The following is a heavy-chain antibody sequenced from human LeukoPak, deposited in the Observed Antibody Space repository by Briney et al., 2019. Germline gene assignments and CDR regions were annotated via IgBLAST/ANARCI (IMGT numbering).Heavy chain of an antibody. CDR3: AKDRPLPRRGYSYLFDY. CDR2: ISYDGSNK. CDR1: GFTFSSYG. J-gene: IGHJ4*02. V-gene: IGHV3-30*18. Sequence: GGSLRLSCAASGFTFSSYGMHWVRQAPGKGLEWVAVISYDGSNKYYADSVKGRFTISRDNSKNTLYLQMNSLRAEDTAVCYCAKDRPLPRRGYSYLFDYWGQGTLVTVSS. D-gene: IGHD5-18*01.